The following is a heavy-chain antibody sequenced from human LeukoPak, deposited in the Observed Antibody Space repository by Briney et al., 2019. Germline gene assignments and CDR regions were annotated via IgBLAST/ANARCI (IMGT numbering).Heavy chain of an antibody. J-gene: IGHJ4*02. CDR1: GYTLNEIS. D-gene: IGHD6-13*01. V-gene: IGHV1-24*01. CDR3: ATDQLGQQTLDLDF. Sequence: ASVKVSCKVSGYTLNEISMHWVRQAPGKGLEWMGGFDPEDGQTIYAQKFQGRVTMTEDTSTDTAYMELSSLRSEDTAVYYCATDQLGQQTLDLDFWGQGTLVTVSS. CDR2: FDPEDGQT.